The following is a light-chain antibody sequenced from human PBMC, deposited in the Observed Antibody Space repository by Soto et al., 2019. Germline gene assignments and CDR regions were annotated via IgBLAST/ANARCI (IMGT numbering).Light chain of an antibody. J-gene: IGKJ4*01. V-gene: IGKV2-28*01. Sequence: DVVTTHTPLSLPATPVEAASISCRSSPSLVHHNGYRYLDWYLQKPGQSPQLLIYLASNRASGVPDRFSGSGSGTDFTLTISRVEAEDVGVYYCMQRIESPLTFGGGTKVDIK. CDR1: PSLVHHNGYRY. CDR3: MQRIESPLT. CDR2: LAS.